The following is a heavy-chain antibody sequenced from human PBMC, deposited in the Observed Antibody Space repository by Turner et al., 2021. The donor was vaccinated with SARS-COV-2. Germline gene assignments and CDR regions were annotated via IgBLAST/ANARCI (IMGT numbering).Heavy chain of an antibody. Sequence: EVQLVESGGGLVQPGGSLRLSCAASGFSINRFWLHWVRQVPGKGLVWVSRINADGSITDYADSVKGRFTISRDNAKNTLYLQMNSLRAEDTGLYYCARLPVSTTSSLDYWGQGNLVTVSS. CDR3: ARLPVSTTSSLDY. D-gene: IGHD1-1*01. CDR2: INADGSIT. CDR1: GFSINRFW. V-gene: IGHV3-74*01. J-gene: IGHJ4*02.